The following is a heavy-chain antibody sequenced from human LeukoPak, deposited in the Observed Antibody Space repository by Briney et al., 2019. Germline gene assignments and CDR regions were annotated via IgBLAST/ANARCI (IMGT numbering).Heavy chain of an antibody. Sequence: SETLSLTCAVYGGFFSGYYWSWIRQPPGKGLEWIGEINHSGSTNYNPSLKSRVTISVDTSKNQFSLKLSSVTAADTAVYYCARGEDPYSSGWYYAQPFDYWGQGTLVTVSS. J-gene: IGHJ4*02. V-gene: IGHV4-34*01. CDR1: GGFFSGYY. CDR2: INHSGST. D-gene: IGHD6-19*01. CDR3: ARGEDPYSSGWYYAQPFDY.